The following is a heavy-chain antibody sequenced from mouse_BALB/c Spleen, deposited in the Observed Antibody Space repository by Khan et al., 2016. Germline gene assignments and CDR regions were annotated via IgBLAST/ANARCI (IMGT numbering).Heavy chain of an antibody. J-gene: IGHJ2*01. Sequence: VQLQQSGAELVMPGASVKLSCTASGFNIKDTYMHWVKQRPEQGLEWIGRIDPANANTRYDPKFQGKATLTAGTSSNTAYLQLSRLTSEDTAVYYFTRTTYGRFDYWGQGTTLTVAS. CDR1: GFNIKDTY. V-gene: IGHV14-3*02. D-gene: IGHD2-10*02. CDR3: TRTTYGRFDY. CDR2: IDPANANT.